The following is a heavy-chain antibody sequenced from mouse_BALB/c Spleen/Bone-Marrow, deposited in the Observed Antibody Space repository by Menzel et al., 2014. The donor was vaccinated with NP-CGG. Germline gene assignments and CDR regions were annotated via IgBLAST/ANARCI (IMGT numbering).Heavy chain of an antibody. CDR3: ASRGGSSWFAY. V-gene: IGHV1S137*01. CDR1: GYTFTDYA. J-gene: IGHJ3*01. Sequence: VQLQQSGAELVRPGVSVKISCKGSGYTFTDYAMHWVKQSHAKSLEWIGVISTYFGDASYNQKFKGKATMTVDKSSSTAYMELARLKSEDSAIYYCASRGGSSWFAYWGQGTLVTVSA. CDR2: ISTYFGDA.